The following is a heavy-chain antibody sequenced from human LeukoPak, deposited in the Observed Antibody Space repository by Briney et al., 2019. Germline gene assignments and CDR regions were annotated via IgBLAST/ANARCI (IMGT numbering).Heavy chain of an antibody. CDR2: ISYDGSNK. Sequence: GGSLRLSCAASGFTFSSYAMHWVRQAPGKGLEWVAVISYDGSNKYYADSVKGRFTISRDNSKNTLYLQMNSLRAEDTAVCYCARATIRYFDWLSAFDIWGQGTMVTVSS. CDR3: ARATIRYFDWLSAFDI. J-gene: IGHJ3*02. D-gene: IGHD3-9*01. V-gene: IGHV3-30-3*01. CDR1: GFTFSSYA.